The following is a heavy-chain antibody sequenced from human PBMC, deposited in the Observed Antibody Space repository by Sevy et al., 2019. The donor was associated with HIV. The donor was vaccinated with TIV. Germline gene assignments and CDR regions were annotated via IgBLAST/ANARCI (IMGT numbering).Heavy chain of an antibody. CDR2: IYSGGST. CDR1: GFTVSSNY. J-gene: IGHJ6*02. V-gene: IGHV3-53*01. D-gene: IGHD6-13*01. CDR3: ARSIAADGTKYYYYGMDV. Sequence: GGSLRLSCAASGFTVSSNYMSWVRQAPGKGLEWVSVIYSGGSTYYADSVKGRLTISRDNSKNTLYLQMNSLRAEETAVYYCARSIAADGTKYYYYGMDVWGQGTTVTVSS.